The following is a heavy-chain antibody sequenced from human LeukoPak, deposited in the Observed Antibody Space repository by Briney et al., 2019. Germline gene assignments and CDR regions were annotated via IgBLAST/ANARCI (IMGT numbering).Heavy chain of an antibody. J-gene: IGHJ5*02. Sequence: ASVKVSCKASGYTFTSYDINWVRQATGQGLEWMGWMNPNSGNTGYAQKFQGRVTITRSTSISTAYMELSSLRSEDTAVYYCARAGKGPAATVRWFDPWGQGTLVTVSS. CDR3: ARAGKGPAATVRWFDP. D-gene: IGHD2-2*01. V-gene: IGHV1-8*03. CDR1: GYTFTSYD. CDR2: MNPNSGNT.